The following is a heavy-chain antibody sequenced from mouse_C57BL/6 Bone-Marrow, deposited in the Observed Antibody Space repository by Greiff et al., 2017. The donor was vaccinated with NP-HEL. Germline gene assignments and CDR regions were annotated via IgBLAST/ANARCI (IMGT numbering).Heavy chain of an antibody. Sequence: EVKLVESGEGLVKPGGSLKLSCAASGFTFSSYAMSWVRQTPEKRLEWVAYISSGGDYSYYADTVKGRFTISRDNARNTLYLQMSSLKSEDTAMYYCTRVGIILRSYYFDYWGKGTTLTVSS. D-gene: IGHD1-1*01. CDR2: ISSGGDYS. CDR3: TRVGIILRSYYFDY. J-gene: IGHJ2*01. V-gene: IGHV5-9-1*02. CDR1: GFTFSSYA.